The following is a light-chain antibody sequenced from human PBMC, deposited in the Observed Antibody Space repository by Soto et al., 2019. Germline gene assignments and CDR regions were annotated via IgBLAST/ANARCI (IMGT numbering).Light chain of an antibody. CDR2: HAS. CDR3: QQYDILLT. V-gene: IGKV1-33*01. Sequence: DIQMTQSPASLSASVGDRVTITCQAIQDITNFLNWYQHKPGKAPKLLIYHASNLEAGVPSRFSGSGSGTDFTFTISNLQPDDFATYYCQQYDILLTFGGGTKVEIK. CDR1: QDITNF. J-gene: IGKJ4*01.